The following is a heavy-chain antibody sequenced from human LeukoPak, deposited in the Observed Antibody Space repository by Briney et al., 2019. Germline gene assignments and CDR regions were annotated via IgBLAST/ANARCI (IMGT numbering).Heavy chain of an antibody. CDR3: AVSLTTGGIFDY. V-gene: IGHV3-21*01. Sequence: AGSLSLSCAASGFTFSSYTINWARQAPGHGLEWVSSISSGSRFIYHADSGKGRFTISRDTSKNSLSLQLSSLRAEDTAVYYCAVSLTTGGIFDYWGQGTLVTVSS. CDR2: ISSGSRFI. J-gene: IGHJ4*02. D-gene: IGHD1/OR15-1a*01. CDR1: GFTFSSYT.